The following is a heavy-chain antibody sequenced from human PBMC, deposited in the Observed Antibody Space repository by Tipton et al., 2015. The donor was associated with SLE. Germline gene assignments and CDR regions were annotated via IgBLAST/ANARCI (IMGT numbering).Heavy chain of an antibody. J-gene: IGHJ4*02. CDR1: GGSINNSGYY. V-gene: IGHV4-39*07. CDR2: IYYSGTT. CDR3: ARGYYDFWSGPPFDF. D-gene: IGHD3-3*01. Sequence: TLSLTCTVSGGSINNSGYYWDWIRQPPGKGLEWIGGIYYSGTTYYNPSLKSRVTISEDASKNQFSLRVTTVTAADTAVYYCARGYYDFWSGPPFDFWGQGTLVTVSS.